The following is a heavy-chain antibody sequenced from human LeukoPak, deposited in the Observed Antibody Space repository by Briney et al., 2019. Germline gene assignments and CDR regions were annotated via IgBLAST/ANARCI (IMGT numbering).Heavy chain of an antibody. CDR2: IYYTGST. CDR3: ARHHYDQLVSWFDP. J-gene: IGHJ5*02. D-gene: IGHD2-2*01. Sequence: PSETLSLTCTVSGGSISSYYWSWIRQPPGKGLEWIGYIYYTGSTNYNPSLKSRVTISVDTSKNHFSLKLRSVTAADTAIYYCARHHYDQLVSWFDPWGQGTLVTVSS. V-gene: IGHV4-59*08. CDR1: GGSISSYY.